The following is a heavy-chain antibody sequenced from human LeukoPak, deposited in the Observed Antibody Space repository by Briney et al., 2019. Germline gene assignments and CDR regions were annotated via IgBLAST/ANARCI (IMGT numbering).Heavy chain of an antibody. D-gene: IGHD3-16*01. CDR2: ISSNSDNT. CDR1: GYTFTSYG. Sequence: ASVKVSCKAPGYTFTSYGFSWVRQAPGQGLEWKGWISSNSDNTKYAQKLQGRVTMTTDTSTSTAYMELRSLRSDDTAVYYCARDWGSIKVISDYWGQGTLVTVSS. V-gene: IGHV1-18*01. CDR3: ARDWGSIKVISDY. J-gene: IGHJ4*02.